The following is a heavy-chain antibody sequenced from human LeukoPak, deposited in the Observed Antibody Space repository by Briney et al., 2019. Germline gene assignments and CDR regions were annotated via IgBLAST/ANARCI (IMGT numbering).Heavy chain of an antibody. CDR3: ARVQHGGGSDY. CDR2: IYYSGST. D-gene: IGHD3-16*01. CDR1: GGSISSGGYY. J-gene: IGHJ4*02. Sequence: SQTLSLTCTVSGGSISSGGYYWSWIRQYPGKGLEWIGYIYYSGSTYYNPSLKSRVTISVDTSKNQFSLKLSSVTAADTAVYYCARVQHGGGSDYWGQGTLVTVSS. V-gene: IGHV4-31*03.